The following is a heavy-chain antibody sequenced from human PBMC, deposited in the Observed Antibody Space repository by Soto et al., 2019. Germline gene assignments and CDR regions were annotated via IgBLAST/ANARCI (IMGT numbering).Heavy chain of an antibody. D-gene: IGHD3-22*01. J-gene: IGHJ5*02. V-gene: IGHV4-59*01. CDR2: IYYSGST. CDR3: ARDFHYYDSSGYWNWFDP. CDR1: GGSISSYY. Sequence: KPSETLSLTCTVSGGSISSYYWSWIRQPPGKGLEWIGYIYYSGSTNYNPSLKSRVTISVDTSKNQFSLKLSSVTAADTAVYYCARDFHYYDSSGYWNWFDPWGQGTLVTVSS.